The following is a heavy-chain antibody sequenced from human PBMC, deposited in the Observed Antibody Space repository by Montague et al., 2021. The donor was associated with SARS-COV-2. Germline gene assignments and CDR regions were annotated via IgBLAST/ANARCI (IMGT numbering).Heavy chain of an antibody. CDR1: GGSFSGYY. CDR3: ARWDPQTLTLIGFRGKSDSDY. V-gene: IGHV4-34*01. D-gene: IGHD4-23*01. CDR2: INHSGTT. J-gene: IGHJ4*02. Sequence: SETLSLTCAVYGGSFSGYYWTWIRQSPGKGLEWIAEINHSGTTNYNFNPSLRSRVTISVDTSKSQFSLKLTSVTAADTGVYYCARWDPQTLTLIGFRGKSDSDYWGQGTLVTVSS.